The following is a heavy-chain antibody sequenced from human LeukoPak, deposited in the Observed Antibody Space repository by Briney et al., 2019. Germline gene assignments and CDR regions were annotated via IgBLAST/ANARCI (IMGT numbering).Heavy chain of an antibody. CDR1: GYTFTGYY. D-gene: IGHD3-22*01. CDR3: ARALGYYDSSGYPLDY. CDR2: INPNSGGT. J-gene: IGHJ4*02. Sequence: ASVKVSCKASGYTFTGYYMHWVRQAPGQGLEWMGWINPNSGGTNYAQKFQGRVTMTRDTSISTAYMELSRLRSDDTAVYYCARALGYYDSSGYPLDYWGQGTLVTVSS. V-gene: IGHV1-2*02.